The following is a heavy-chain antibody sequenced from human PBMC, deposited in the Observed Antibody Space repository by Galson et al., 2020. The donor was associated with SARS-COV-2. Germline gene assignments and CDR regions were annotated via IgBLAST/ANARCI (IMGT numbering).Heavy chain of an antibody. V-gene: IGHV3-23*01. CDR2: ISGSGGST. CDR1: GFTFSSYA. CDR3: AKVRVLIAVAGRGGFDY. J-gene: IGHJ4*02. D-gene: IGHD6-19*01. Sequence: GGSLRLSCAASGFTFSSYAMSWVRQAPGKGLEWVSAISGSGGSTYYADSVKGRFTISRDNSKNTLYLQMNSLRAEDTAVYYCAKVRVLIAVAGRGGFDYWGQGTLVTVSS.